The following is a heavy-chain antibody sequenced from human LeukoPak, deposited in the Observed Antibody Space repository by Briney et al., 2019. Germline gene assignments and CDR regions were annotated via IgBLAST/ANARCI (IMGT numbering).Heavy chain of an antibody. V-gene: IGHV1-2*02. CDR1: GYTFTGYY. Sequence: ASVRVSCKASGYTFTGYYMHWVRQAPGQGLEWMGWINPNSGGTNYAQKIQGRVTMTRDTSISTAYMELSRLRSDDTAVYYCARDPPKTLYSSSWGFDPWGQGTLVTVSS. CDR2: INPNSGGT. CDR3: ARDPPKTLYSSSWGFDP. J-gene: IGHJ5*02. D-gene: IGHD6-13*01.